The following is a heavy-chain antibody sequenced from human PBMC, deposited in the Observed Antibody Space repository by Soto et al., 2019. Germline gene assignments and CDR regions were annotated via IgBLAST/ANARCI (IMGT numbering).Heavy chain of an antibody. J-gene: IGHJ6*02. Sequence: QVQLVQTGAEVKKPGASVKVSCKASGYTFTSYYMHWVRQAPGQGLEWMGIINPSGGSTSYAQKFQGRVTMTRDTSTSTVYTELSSLRSEDTAVYYCAREMGSGSYGYGMDVWGQGTTVTVSS. CDR1: GYTFTSYY. CDR2: INPSGGST. D-gene: IGHD3-10*01. V-gene: IGHV1-46*01. CDR3: AREMGSGSYGYGMDV.